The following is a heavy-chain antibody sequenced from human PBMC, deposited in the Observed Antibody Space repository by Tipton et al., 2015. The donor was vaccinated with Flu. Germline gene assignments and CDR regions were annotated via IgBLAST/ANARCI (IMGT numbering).Heavy chain of an antibody. J-gene: IGHJ6*03. D-gene: IGHD3-3*01. V-gene: IGHV4-34*01. CDR1: GGSFSGYY. CDR2: INHSGST. CDR3: ARSAPAWRFLEWSYRYYYYMDV. Sequence: KPSETLSLTCAVYGGSFSGYYWSWIRQPPGKGLEWIGEINHSGSTNYNPSLKSRVTISVDTSKNQFSLKLSSVTAADTAVYYCARSAPAWRFLEWSYRYYYYMDVWGKGTTVTVSS.